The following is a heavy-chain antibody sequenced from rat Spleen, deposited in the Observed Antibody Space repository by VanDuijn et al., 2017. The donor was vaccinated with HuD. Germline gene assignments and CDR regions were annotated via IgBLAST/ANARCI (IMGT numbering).Heavy chain of an antibody. D-gene: IGHD4-3*01. CDR1: GFTFSNYD. Sequence: EVQLVESGGGLVQPGRSLKLSCAASGFTFSNYDMAWVRQAPTKGLEWVATIFYDGSSTYYRDSVRGRFTVSRDNAENTLYLQMTSLRSEDTATYYCAKDLVRGSLDYWGQGVMVTVSS. CDR2: IFYDGSST. V-gene: IGHV5S10*01. J-gene: IGHJ2*01. CDR3: AKDLVRGSLDY.